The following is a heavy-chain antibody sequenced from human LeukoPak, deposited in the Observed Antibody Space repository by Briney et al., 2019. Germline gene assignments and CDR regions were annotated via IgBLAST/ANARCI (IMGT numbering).Heavy chain of an antibody. CDR3: ARGGGRYCSGGSCYHSPPSWFDY. J-gene: IGHJ4*02. Sequence: ASVKVSFKASGYTFTGYYMHWVRQAPGQGLEWMGWINPNSGGTNYAQKFQGRVTMTRDTSISTAYMELSRLRSDDTAVYYCARGGGRYCSGGSCYHSPPSWFDYWGQGTLVTVSS. CDR1: GYTFTGYY. V-gene: IGHV1-2*02. CDR2: INPNSGGT. D-gene: IGHD2-15*01.